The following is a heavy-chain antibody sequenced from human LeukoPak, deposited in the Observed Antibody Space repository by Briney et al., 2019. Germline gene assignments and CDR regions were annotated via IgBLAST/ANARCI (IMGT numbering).Heavy chain of an antibody. J-gene: IGHJ6*03. D-gene: IGHD3-10*01. CDR3: AKDGITMVRGVIIPYYYYYYMDV. CDR1: GFTFSSYG. Sequence: GGTLRLSCAASGFTFSSYGMSWVRQAPGQGLEWVSAISGSGGSTYYADSVKGRFTISRDNSKNTLYLQMNSLRAEDTAGYYCAKDGITMVRGVIIPYYYYYYMDVWGKGTTVTISS. CDR2: ISGSGGST. V-gene: IGHV3-23*01.